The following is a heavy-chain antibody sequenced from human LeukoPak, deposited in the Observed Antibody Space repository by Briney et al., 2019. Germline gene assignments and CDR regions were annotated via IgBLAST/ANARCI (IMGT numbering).Heavy chain of an antibody. Sequence: PGGSLRLSCAASGFTFSDYYMSWIRQPPGKGLEWIGSIYYSGSTYYNPSLKSRVTISVDTSKNQFSLKLSSVTAADTAVYYCARHGPRLRRIERPIDYWGQGTLVTVSS. CDR1: GFTFSDYY. V-gene: IGHV4-39*01. D-gene: IGHD4-17*01. J-gene: IGHJ4*02. CDR3: ARHGPRLRRIERPIDY. CDR2: IYYSGST.